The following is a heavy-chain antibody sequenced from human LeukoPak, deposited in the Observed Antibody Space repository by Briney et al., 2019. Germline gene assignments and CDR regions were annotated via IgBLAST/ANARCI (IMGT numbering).Heavy chain of an antibody. D-gene: IGHD5-18*01. Sequence: AGGSLRLACAASGFTFSSYVMSWVRQAPGKGLEWVSAISGSGGSTYYADSVKGRFTISRDNSKNTLYLQMNSLRAEDTAVYYCAKPKYSYGYGYFDYWGQGTLVTVSS. CDR1: GFTFSSYV. J-gene: IGHJ4*02. CDR2: ISGSGGST. CDR3: AKPKYSYGYGYFDY. V-gene: IGHV3-23*01.